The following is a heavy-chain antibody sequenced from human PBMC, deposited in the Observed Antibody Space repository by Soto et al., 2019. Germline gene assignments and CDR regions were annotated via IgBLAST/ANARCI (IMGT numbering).Heavy chain of an antibody. Sequence: ASVKVSCKASGYTFTSYYMHWVRQAPGQGLEWMGIINPSGGSASYAQKFQGRVTMTRDTSTSTVYMELSSLRSEDTAVYYCARHFLTYYYDSSEPYDAFDIWGQGTMVTVSS. D-gene: IGHD3-22*01. J-gene: IGHJ3*02. V-gene: IGHV1-46*01. CDR1: GYTFTSYY. CDR3: ARHFLTYYYDSSEPYDAFDI. CDR2: INPSGGSA.